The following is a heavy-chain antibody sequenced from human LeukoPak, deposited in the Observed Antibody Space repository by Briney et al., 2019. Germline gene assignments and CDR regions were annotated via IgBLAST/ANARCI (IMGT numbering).Heavy chain of an antibody. J-gene: IGHJ4*02. CDR1: GGSISSYY. CDR2: IYYSGST. Sequence: PSETLSLTCTVSGGSISSYYWSWIRQPPGKGLEWIGYIYYSGSTNYNPSLKSRVTIPVDTSKGQFSLKLSSVTAADRAVYYCARVRRYYDSGGHYDYWGQGTLVTVSS. V-gene: IGHV4-59*01. CDR3: ARVRRYYDSGGHYDY. D-gene: IGHD3-22*01.